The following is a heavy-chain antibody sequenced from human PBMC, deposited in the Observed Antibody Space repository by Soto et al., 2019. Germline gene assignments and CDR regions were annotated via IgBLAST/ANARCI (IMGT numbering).Heavy chain of an antibody. J-gene: IGHJ6*02. CDR2: LNSNSGGT. V-gene: IGHV1-2*02. D-gene: IGHD3-3*01. Sequence: ASVKVSCKASGNTLTGYFLHWVRQARGQGLEWLGWLNSNSGGTKIAQKFQGRLAMTRDTSITTAYMELSRLTSDDTAVYYCARAHYDFWSGGDQYYFYGMDVWGQGTTVTVSS. CDR3: ARAHYDFWSGGDQYYFYGMDV. CDR1: GNTLTGYF.